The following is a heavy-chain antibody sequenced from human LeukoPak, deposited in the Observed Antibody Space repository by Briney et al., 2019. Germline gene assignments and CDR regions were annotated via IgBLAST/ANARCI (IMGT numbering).Heavy chain of an antibody. V-gene: IGHV1-18*01. Sequence: ASVTVSCTASSYTLTNYGISWVRQAPGQGLEWMGWISAYNGNTNYAHNLQGRVTMTTDTSTNTAYMELRSLRSDDTAVYYCARDQDPGAFDIWGQGTMVTVS. CDR3: ARDQDPGAFDI. J-gene: IGHJ3*02. CDR1: SYTLTNYG. CDR2: ISAYNGNT.